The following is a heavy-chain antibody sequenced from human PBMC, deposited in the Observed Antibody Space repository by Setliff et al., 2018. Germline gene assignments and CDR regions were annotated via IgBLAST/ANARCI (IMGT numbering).Heavy chain of an antibody. CDR3: GRSSSGSPDYYYAMDG. CDR1: GDSISTSSYY. Sequence: SETLSLTCSASGDSISTSSYYWGWIRQPPGKGLEWIGSIYYRGSTYHNPSLKSRVTVSVDTSKNKFSLKLSSVTAADTAVYYCGRSSSGSPDYYYAMDGWGQGTTVTVSS. D-gene: IGHD3-10*01. V-gene: IGHV4-39*07. J-gene: IGHJ6*02. CDR2: IYYRGST.